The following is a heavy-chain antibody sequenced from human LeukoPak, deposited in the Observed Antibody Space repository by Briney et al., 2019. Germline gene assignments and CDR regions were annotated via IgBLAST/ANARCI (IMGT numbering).Heavy chain of an antibody. Sequence: GGSLRLSCAASGFTFSSYAMSWVRQAPGKGLEWVSVIYSGGSTYYADSVKGRFTISRDNSKNTLYLQMNSLRVEDTAMYYCARKDSGWYDYWGQGTLVTVSS. D-gene: IGHD6-19*01. CDR3: ARKDSGWYDY. V-gene: IGHV3-53*01. J-gene: IGHJ4*02. CDR2: IYSGGST. CDR1: GFTFSSYA.